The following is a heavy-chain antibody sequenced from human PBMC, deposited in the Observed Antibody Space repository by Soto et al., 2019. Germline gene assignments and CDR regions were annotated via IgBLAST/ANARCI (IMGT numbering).Heavy chain of an antibody. Sequence: ASVKVSCKTSGYNFLNYGMSWVRQAPGQGPEWMGWISVYHGNTIYAQNFQGRVTMTTDTSTSTAYMELTSLRSDDTGVYYCARDHGGATMALLYWGQGALVTVSS. CDR3: ARDHGGATMALLY. J-gene: IGHJ4*02. CDR2: ISVYHGNT. D-gene: IGHD3-10*01. V-gene: IGHV1-18*04. CDR1: GYNFLNYG.